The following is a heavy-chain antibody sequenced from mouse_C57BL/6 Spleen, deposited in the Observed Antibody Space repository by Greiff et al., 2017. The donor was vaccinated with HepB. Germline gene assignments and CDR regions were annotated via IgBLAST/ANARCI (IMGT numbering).Heavy chain of an antibody. V-gene: IGHV1-15*01. CDR2: IDPETGGT. D-gene: IGHD1-1*01. J-gene: IGHJ1*03. CDR3: TRSDTTVVAQYWYFDV. Sequence: VQLQQSGAELVRPGASVTLSCKASGYTFTDYEMHWVKQTPVHGLEWIGAIDPETGGTAYNQKFKGKAILTADKSSSTAYMELRSLTSEDSAVYYCTRSDTTVVAQYWYFDVWGTGTTVTVSS. CDR1: GYTFTDYE.